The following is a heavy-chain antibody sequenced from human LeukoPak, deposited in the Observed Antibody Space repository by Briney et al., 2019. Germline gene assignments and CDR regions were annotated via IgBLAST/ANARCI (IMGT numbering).Heavy chain of an antibody. Sequence: KASETLSLTCTVSGGSIDSYIWSWIRQPPGKGLEWIGNLYAGGRTNYNPSLKSRATISVDASKNQFSLRLSSVTAADTAVYYCARDHVMIRGVSYDYLARDVWGQGTTVTVSS. J-gene: IGHJ6*02. D-gene: IGHD3-10*01. CDR2: LYAGGRT. V-gene: IGHV4-59*01. CDR1: GGSIDSYI. CDR3: ARDHVMIRGVSYDYLARDV.